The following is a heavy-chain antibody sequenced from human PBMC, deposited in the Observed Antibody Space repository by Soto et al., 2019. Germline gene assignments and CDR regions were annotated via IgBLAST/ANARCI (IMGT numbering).Heavy chain of an antibody. J-gene: IGHJ5*02. D-gene: IGHD3-3*01. CDR1: GGSISSYY. CDR2: IYYSGST. CDR3: ARIGGFSATPYYDFWSGYISSGWFDP. V-gene: IGHV4-59*01. Sequence: SETLSRTCTVSGGSISSYYCSWIRQPPGEGLEWIGYIYYSGSTNYNPSLKSRVTISVDTSKNQFSLKLSSVTAADTAVYYCARIGGFSATPYYDFWSGYISSGWFDPWGQGTLVTVSS.